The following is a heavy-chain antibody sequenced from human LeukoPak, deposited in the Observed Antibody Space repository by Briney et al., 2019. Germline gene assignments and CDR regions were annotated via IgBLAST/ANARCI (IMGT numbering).Heavy chain of an antibody. Sequence: ASVKVSCKASGYTFTSDGISWVRQAPGQGLEWMGWISAYNGNTNYAQKLQGRVTMTTDTSTSTAYMELRSLRSDDTAVYYCARHEERGSPFDYWGQGTLVTVSS. D-gene: IGHD3-16*01. V-gene: IGHV1-18*04. CDR2: ISAYNGNT. CDR1: GYTFTSDG. J-gene: IGHJ4*02. CDR3: ARHEERGSPFDY.